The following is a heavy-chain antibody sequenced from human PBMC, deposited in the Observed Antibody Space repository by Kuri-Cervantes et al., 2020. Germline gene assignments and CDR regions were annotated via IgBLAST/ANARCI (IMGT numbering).Heavy chain of an antibody. D-gene: IGHD2-15*01. V-gene: IGHV4-34*01. Sequence: GSLRLSCAVYGGSFSGYYWSWIRQPPGKGLEWIGEINHSGSTYYNPSLKSRVTISVDRSKNQFSLKLSSVTAADTAVYYCAREGEGYCSGGSCYSGNWFDPWGQGTLVTVSS. CDR2: INHSGST. CDR3: AREGEGYCSGGSCYSGNWFDP. J-gene: IGHJ5*02. CDR1: GGSFSGYY.